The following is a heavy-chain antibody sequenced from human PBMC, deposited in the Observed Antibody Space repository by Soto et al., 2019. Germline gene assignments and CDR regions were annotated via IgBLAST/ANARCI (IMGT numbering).Heavy chain of an antibody. V-gene: IGHV3-13*01. CDR3: ARDVGDTAMVTTTDYGMDV. D-gene: IGHD5-18*01. CDR2: IGTAGDT. Sequence: GGSLRLSCAASGFTFSSYDMHWVRQATGKGLEWVSAIGTAGDTYYPGSVKGRFTISRENAKNSLYLQMNSLRAEDTAVYYCARDVGDTAMVTTTDYGMDVWGQGTTVTVSS. J-gene: IGHJ6*02. CDR1: GFTFSSYD.